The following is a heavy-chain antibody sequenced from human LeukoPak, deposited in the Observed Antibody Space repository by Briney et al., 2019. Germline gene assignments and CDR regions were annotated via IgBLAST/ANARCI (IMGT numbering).Heavy chain of an antibody. J-gene: IGHJ4*02. CDR3: ARAHGYSGYFDF. D-gene: IGHD5-12*01. V-gene: IGHV4-30-4*01. Sequence: SQTLSLTCTVSGGSISSGDYYWSWIRQPPGKGLEWIGYIYYGGSSYYNPSLKSRVTISVDTSKNQFSLKLSSVTAADTAVYYCARAHGYSGYFDFWGQGTLVTVSS. CDR2: IYYGGSS. CDR1: GGSISSGDYY.